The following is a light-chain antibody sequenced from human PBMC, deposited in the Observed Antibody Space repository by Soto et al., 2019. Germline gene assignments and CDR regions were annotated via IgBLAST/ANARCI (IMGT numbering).Light chain of an antibody. CDR1: QSVSSN. CDR2: GAS. V-gene: IGKV3-15*01. Sequence: EIVMTQSPATLSVSPGERATLSCRASQSVSSNLAWYQQKPGQAPRLLIYGASTRATGIPARFSGSGSGTDFTLTISSLEPEDFAVYYCQQYGSSPNIGQGTRLEIK. J-gene: IGKJ5*01. CDR3: QQYGSSPN.